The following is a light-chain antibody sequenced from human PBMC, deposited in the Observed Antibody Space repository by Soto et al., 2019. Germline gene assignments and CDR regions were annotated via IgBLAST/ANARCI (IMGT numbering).Light chain of an antibody. CDR3: QQYNYYST. J-gene: IGKJ1*01. CDR1: QTISSW. V-gene: IGKV1-5*03. CDR2: KSS. Sequence: DIQMTQSTSTLSASVGDRVTITCRASQTISSWLSWYQQKPGKAPQLLIYKSSSLESGCPSRFSVIGSRIKFSLSSSSLQPAVFAIYYCQQYNYYSTFGQGTKVELK.